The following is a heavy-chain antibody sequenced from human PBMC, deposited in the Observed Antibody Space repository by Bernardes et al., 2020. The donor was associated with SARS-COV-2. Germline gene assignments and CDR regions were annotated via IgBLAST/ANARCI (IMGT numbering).Heavy chain of an antibody. CDR2: ISAYNGNT. CDR3: ARVTYSYGYDDYYYYYGMDI. V-gene: IGHV1-18*01. J-gene: IGHJ6*02. Sequence: AAWKGSCKASGYTFTSYGISWVRQAPGQGLEWMGWISAYNGNTNYAQKLQGRVTMTTDTSTSTAYMELRSLRSDDTAVYYCARVTYSYGYDDYYYYYGMDIWGQGTTVTVSS. CDR1: GYTFTSYG. D-gene: IGHD5-18*01.